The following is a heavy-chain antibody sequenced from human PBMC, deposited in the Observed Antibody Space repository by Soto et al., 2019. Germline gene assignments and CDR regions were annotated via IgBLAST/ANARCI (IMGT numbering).Heavy chain of an antibody. Sequence: LRLSCAASGFTVSGSAMHWVRQASGKGLEWVGRIRSKANSYATAYAASVKGRFTISRDDSKNTAYLQMNSLKTEDTAVYYCTSPLYYYDSSGYYRDYWGQGTLVTVSS. CDR1: GFTVSGSA. V-gene: IGHV3-73*01. J-gene: IGHJ4*02. CDR2: IRSKANSYAT. D-gene: IGHD3-22*01. CDR3: TSPLYYYDSSGYYRDY.